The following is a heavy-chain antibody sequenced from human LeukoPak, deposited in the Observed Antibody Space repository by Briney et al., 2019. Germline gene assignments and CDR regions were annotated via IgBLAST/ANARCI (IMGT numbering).Heavy chain of an antibody. CDR3: ARERLYTAMVHPLDY. CDR1: GYTFTGYY. CDR2: INPNSGGT. Sequence: ASVKVSCKASGYTFTGYYMHWVRQAPGQGLERMGWINPNSGGTNYAQKFQGRVTMTRDTSISTAYMELSRLRSDDTAVYYCARERLYTAMVHPLDYWGQGTLVTVSS. J-gene: IGHJ4*02. D-gene: IGHD5-18*01. V-gene: IGHV1-2*02.